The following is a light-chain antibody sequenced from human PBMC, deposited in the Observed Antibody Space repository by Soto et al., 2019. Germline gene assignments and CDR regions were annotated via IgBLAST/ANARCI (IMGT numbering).Light chain of an antibody. CDR2: AAS. J-gene: IGKJ3*01. CDR1: QGISSY. V-gene: IGKV1-9*01. CDR3: QQGFT. Sequence: IQLTQSPSSLSAAVGDRVTITCRASQGISSYLAWYQQKPGKAPKLLIYAASTLQSGVPSRFSGSGSGTDFTLTSSSLQPEDFATYYCQQGFTFGPGTTVDIK.